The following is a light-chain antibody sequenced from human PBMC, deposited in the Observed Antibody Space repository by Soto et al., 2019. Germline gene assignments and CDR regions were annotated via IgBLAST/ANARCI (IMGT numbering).Light chain of an antibody. Sequence: QSALTQPASVSGSPGQLITISCTGTSSDIGAYNYVSWYQHHPGKAPKLMIYEVSNRPSGVSSRFSGSKSGNTASLTISGLQAEDESDYYCCSYASNNRGVFGTGTKLTVL. V-gene: IGLV2-14*01. CDR1: SSDIGAYNY. CDR3: CSYASNNRGV. CDR2: EVS. J-gene: IGLJ1*01.